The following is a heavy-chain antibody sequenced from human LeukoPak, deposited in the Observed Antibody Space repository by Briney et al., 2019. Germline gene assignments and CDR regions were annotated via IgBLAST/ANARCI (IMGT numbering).Heavy chain of an antibody. Sequence: SVKVSCKASGGTLSSYAISWVRQAPGQGLEWMGRIIPIFGTANYAQKFQGRVTITTDESTSTAYMELSSLRSEDTAVYYCARDNFYYYDSSGYFDAFDIWGQGTMVTVSS. V-gene: IGHV1-69*05. J-gene: IGHJ3*02. CDR1: GGTLSSYA. CDR2: IIPIFGTA. D-gene: IGHD3-22*01. CDR3: ARDNFYYYDSSGYFDAFDI.